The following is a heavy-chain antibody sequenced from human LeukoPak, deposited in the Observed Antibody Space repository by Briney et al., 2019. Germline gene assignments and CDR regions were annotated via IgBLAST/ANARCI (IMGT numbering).Heavy chain of an antibody. CDR2: IYYSGST. J-gene: IGHJ6*02. V-gene: IGHV4-31*03. CDR1: GGSISSGGYY. D-gene: IGHD3-10*01. CDR3: ARGGPYYGSGSSYYYGMDV. Sequence: PSETLSLTCTVSGGSISSGGYYWSWIRQHPGKGLEWIGYIYYSGSTYYNPSLKSRVTISVDTSKNQFSLKLSSVTAADTAVYYCARGGPYYGSGSSYYYGMDVWGQGTTVTVSS.